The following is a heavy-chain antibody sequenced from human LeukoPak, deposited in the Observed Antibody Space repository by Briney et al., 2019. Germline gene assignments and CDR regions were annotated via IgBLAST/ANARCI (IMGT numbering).Heavy chain of an antibody. Sequence: GGSLRLSCAASGFTFNRYAMQWVRQAPGKGLESVAVISYDGGFKSYADSVKGRFTISRDNSKNTLYQQMDSLRGDDTAVYYCARDDWYFDLWGRGTLVTVSS. CDR2: ISYDGGFK. CDR3: ARDDWYFDL. V-gene: IGHV3-30*04. J-gene: IGHJ2*01. CDR1: GFTFNRYA.